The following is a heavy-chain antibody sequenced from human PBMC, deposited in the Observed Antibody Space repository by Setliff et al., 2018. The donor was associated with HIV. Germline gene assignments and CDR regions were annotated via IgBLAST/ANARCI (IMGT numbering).Heavy chain of an antibody. CDR3: AGEHPDGWLHHYTDV. D-gene: IGHD2-15*01. CDR1: GGSFSDYY. V-gene: IGHV4-34*01. J-gene: IGHJ6*03. CDR2: INHSGTT. Sequence: PSETLSLTCTVSGGSFSDYYWSWIRQPPGKGLEWIGEINHSGTTNSNPSLKSRVTISVDTSKNQFSLRLTSVTAADTAVYYCAGEHPDGWLHHYTDVWGKGTTVTVSS.